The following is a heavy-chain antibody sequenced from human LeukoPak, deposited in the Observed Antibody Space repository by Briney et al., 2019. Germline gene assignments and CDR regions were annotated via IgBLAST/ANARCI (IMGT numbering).Heavy chain of an antibody. D-gene: IGHD1-26*01. V-gene: IGHV3-21*04. CDR3: AKSSGSYLNYFDY. J-gene: IGHJ4*02. CDR2: ISSSSSYI. CDR1: GFTFSSYS. Sequence: GGSLRLSCAASGFTFSSYSMNWVRQAPGKGLEWVSSISSSSSYIYYADSVKGRFTISRDNAKNSLYLQMNSLRAEDTAVYYCAKSSGSYLNYFDYWGQGTLVTVSS.